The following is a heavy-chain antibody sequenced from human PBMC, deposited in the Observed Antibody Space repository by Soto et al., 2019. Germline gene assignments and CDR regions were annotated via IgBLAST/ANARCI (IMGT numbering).Heavy chain of an antibody. J-gene: IGHJ4*02. D-gene: IGHD7-27*01. Sequence: SDTLCLTCTVSGGSINSYWLSLIRQPAGKGLEWIGRVYSSGTTDYNPSLKSRVTISVDRSKNQFSLKLSSVTAADTAVYYCARGELGYFDYWGQGTLVTVSS. V-gene: IGHV4-4*07. CDR1: GGSINSYW. CDR2: VYSSGTT. CDR3: ARGELGYFDY.